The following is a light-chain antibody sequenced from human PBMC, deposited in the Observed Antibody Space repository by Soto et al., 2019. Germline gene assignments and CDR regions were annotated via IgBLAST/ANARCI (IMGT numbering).Light chain of an antibody. CDR3: QQYDDLPST. Sequence: DIQMTQSPSSLSASVEDRVTITCQASQDISNYLNWYQQKSGKPPKLLIYDASNLETGVPPRFSGAGSGTEFALTISSLQPEDVATYYCQQYDDLPSTFGGGTKVEV. V-gene: IGKV1-33*01. J-gene: IGKJ4*01. CDR2: DAS. CDR1: QDISNY.